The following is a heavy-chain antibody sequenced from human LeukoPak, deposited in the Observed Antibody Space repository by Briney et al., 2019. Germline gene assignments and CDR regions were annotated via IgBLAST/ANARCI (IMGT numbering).Heavy chain of an antibody. CDR1: GGSISSGGYY. CDR2: IYHSGST. Sequence: PSQTLSLTCTVSGGSISSGGYYWSWIRQPPGKGLEWIGYIYHSGSTYYNPSLKSRVTISVDRSKNQFSLKLSSVTAADTAVYYCASGVSGLENALVYFDYWGQGTLVTVSS. CDR3: ASGVSGLENALVYFDY. J-gene: IGHJ4*02. V-gene: IGHV4-30-2*01. D-gene: IGHD5-24*01.